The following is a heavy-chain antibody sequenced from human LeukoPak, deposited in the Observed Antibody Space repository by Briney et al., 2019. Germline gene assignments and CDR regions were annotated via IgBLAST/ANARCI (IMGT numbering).Heavy chain of an antibody. Sequence: GASVKVSCKASGGTFSSYAISWVRQAPGQELEWMGRIIPILGIANYAQKFQGRVTITADKSTSTAYMELSSLRSEDTAVYYCARGDIDYYDSSGYLPSLYYWGQGTLVTVSS. J-gene: IGHJ4*02. CDR1: GGTFSSYA. CDR2: IIPILGIA. CDR3: ARGDIDYYDSSGYLPSLYY. D-gene: IGHD3-22*01. V-gene: IGHV1-69*04.